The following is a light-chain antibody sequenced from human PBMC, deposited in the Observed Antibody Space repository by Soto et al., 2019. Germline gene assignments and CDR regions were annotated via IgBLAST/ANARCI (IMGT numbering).Light chain of an antibody. J-gene: IGLJ1*01. Sequence: QSALTQPAYVSGSRGQSITISCTGTSSDVGGYNYVSWYQQHPGKAPKLMIYDVNNRPSGVSNRFSGSKSGNTASLTISGLQAEDEADYFCSSYISSTTPYVFGTGTKVTDL. CDR1: SSDVGGYNY. CDR2: DVN. V-gene: IGLV2-14*01. CDR3: SSYISSTTPYV.